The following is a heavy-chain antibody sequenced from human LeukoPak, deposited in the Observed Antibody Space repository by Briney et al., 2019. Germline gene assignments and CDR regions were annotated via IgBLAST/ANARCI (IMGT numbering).Heavy chain of an antibody. V-gene: IGHV4-31*03. J-gene: IGHJ4*02. Sequence: SETLSLTCTVSGGSISSGGYYWSWIRQHPGKGLAWIGYIYYSGSTYYNPSLKSRVTISVDTSKNQFSLKLSSVTAADTAVYYCARSPTPLNHFDYWGQGTLVTVSS. CDR1: GGSISSGGYY. D-gene: IGHD1-14*01. CDR2: IYYSGST. CDR3: ARSPTPLNHFDY.